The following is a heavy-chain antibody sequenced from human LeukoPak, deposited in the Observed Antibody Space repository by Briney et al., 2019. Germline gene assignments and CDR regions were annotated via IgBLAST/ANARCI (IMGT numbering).Heavy chain of an antibody. CDR1: GGSISSYY. CDR2: IYTSGST. J-gene: IGHJ4*02. Sequence: PSETLSLTCTVSGGSISSYYWSWIRQPAGKGLEWIGRIYTSGSTNYNPSLKSRVTMSVDTSKNQFSLKLSSVTAADTAVYYCARGTFSYGSEYYFDYWGQGTLVTVSS. D-gene: IGHD3-10*01. V-gene: IGHV4-4*07. CDR3: ARGTFSYGSEYYFDY.